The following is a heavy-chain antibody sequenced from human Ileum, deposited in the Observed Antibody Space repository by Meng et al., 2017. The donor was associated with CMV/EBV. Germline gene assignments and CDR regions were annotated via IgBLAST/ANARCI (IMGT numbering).Heavy chain of an antibody. D-gene: IGHD4-17*01. CDR1: GYTFTNFA. CDR3: ARDGVYGDPSGS. CDR2: ISTYNGET. J-gene: IGHJ5*02. Sequence: QSGAEVKKPGASVKVSCKGSGYTFTNFAISWVRQAPGQGLEWMGWISTYNGETKLAQKFTDRVTMTRDTSTSTAYMELRSLRSDDTAVYYCARDGVYGDPSGSWGQGTLVTVSS. V-gene: IGHV1-18*01.